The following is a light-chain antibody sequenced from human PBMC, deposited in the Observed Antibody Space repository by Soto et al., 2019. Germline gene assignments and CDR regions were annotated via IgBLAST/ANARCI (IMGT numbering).Light chain of an antibody. CDR1: QSISSY. J-gene: IGKJ4*01. Sequence: DVQVTQSASSLSASVGYIVTLTCRASQSISSYLNWYQQKPGKAPKLLIYAASSLQSGVPSRFSGSGSGTEFTLTISSLQSEDIPVYYCQPYTNWPLFGGGANVDIK. CDR3: QPYTNWPL. V-gene: IGKV1-39*02. CDR2: AAS.